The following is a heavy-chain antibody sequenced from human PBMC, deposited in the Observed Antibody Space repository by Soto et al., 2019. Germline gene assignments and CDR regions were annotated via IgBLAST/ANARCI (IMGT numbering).Heavy chain of an antibody. D-gene: IGHD1-26*01. CDR2: INSDGSST. V-gene: IGHV3-74*01. J-gene: IGHJ6*02. CDR1: GFTFSSYW. CDR3: ASGELRAGYYYYYGMDV. Sequence: EVQLVESGGGLVQPGGSLRLSCAASGFTFSSYWMHWVRRAPGKGLVWVSRINSDGSSTSYADSVKGRFTISRDNAKNTLYLQMNSLRAEDTAVYYCASGELRAGYYYYYGMDVWGQGTTVTVSS.